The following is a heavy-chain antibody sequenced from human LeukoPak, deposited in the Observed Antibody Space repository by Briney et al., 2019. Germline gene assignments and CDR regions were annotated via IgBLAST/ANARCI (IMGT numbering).Heavy chain of an antibody. CDR1: GGSFSGYY. CDR3: ARADIVLMVSASETYYFDY. J-gene: IGHJ4*02. D-gene: IGHD2-8*01. V-gene: IGHV4-34*01. Sequence: SETLSLTCAVYGGSFSGYYWSWIRQPPGKGLEWIGEINHSGSTNYNPSLKSRVTISVDTSKNQFSLKLSSVPAADTAVYYCARADIVLMVSASETYYFDYWGQGTLVTVSS. CDR2: INHSGST.